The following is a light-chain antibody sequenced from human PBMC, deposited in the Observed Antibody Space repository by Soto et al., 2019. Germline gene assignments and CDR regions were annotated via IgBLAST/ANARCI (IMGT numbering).Light chain of an antibody. CDR1: QSVSSL. Sequence: EIVLTQSPATLSLSPGERATLSCRASQSVSSLLAWYQQKPGQAPRLLIYDASNRATGIPARFSGSGSGTDFTLIISSLEPEDFAIYYCHQRSNWPPSFGPGTTVDI. J-gene: IGKJ3*01. CDR2: DAS. CDR3: HQRSNWPPS. V-gene: IGKV3-11*01.